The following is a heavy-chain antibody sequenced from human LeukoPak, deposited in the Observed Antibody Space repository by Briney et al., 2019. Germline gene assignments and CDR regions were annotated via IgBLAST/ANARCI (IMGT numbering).Heavy chain of an antibody. J-gene: IGHJ4*02. Sequence: SQTLSLTCAISGDSIFTNNVAWNWIRQSPSKGLEWLGRTYNRSKWSFDYAVTVKSRITINADTSKNQFSLQLSSVTPEDTAVYYCARGKYTSFDNWGQGTLVTVSS. CDR2: TYNRSKWSF. CDR1: GDSIFTNNVA. V-gene: IGHV6-1*01. D-gene: IGHD6-6*01. CDR3: ARGKYTSFDN.